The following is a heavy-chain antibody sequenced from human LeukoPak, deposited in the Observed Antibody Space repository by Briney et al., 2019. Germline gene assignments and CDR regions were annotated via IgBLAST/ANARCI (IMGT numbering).Heavy chain of an antibody. CDR2: ISSSSSYI. CDR1: GFTFSSFD. Sequence: GGSLRLSCAASGFTFSSFDMHWVRQAPGKGLEWVSSISSSSSYIYYADSVKGRFTISRDNAKNSLYLQMNSLRAEDTAVYYCARDSSGYYRTPAYWGQGTLVTVSS. J-gene: IGHJ4*02. D-gene: IGHD3-22*01. CDR3: ARDSSGYYRTPAY. V-gene: IGHV3-21*01.